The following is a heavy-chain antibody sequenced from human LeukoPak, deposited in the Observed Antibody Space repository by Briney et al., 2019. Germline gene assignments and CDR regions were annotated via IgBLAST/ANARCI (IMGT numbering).Heavy chain of an antibody. J-gene: IGHJ6*03. CDR3: ASSLITMVRGVIINYYYYYMDV. Sequence: GGSLRLSCAASGFTFSSYGMHWVRQAPGKGLEWVAYIRYDGSNKYYADSVKGRFTISRDISKNTLYLQMNSLRAEDTAVYYCASSLITMVRGVIINYYYYYMDVWGKGTTVTISS. V-gene: IGHV3-30*02. CDR1: GFTFSSYG. CDR2: IRYDGSNK. D-gene: IGHD3-10*01.